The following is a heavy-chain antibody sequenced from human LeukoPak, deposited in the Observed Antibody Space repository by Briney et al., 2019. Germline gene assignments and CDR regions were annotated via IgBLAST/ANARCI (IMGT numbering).Heavy chain of an antibody. CDR2: TKQDGSEK. CDR1: VFTFSSYW. Sequence: QPGGSLTLSCAASVFTFSSYWMTWVRQAPGKGMEWVANTKQDGSEKYYVDSVKGRFTIIRDNAKNSLYLQMNSLRAEDTAVYYCARVLDSSSSRYQAFPYWGQGTLVTVSS. V-gene: IGHV3-7*01. J-gene: IGHJ4*02. D-gene: IGHD2-15*01. CDR3: ARVLDSSSSRYQAFPY.